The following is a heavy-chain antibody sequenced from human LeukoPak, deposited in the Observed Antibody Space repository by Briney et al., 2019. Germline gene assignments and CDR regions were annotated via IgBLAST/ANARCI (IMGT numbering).Heavy chain of an antibody. V-gene: IGHV4-34*01. J-gene: IGHJ4*03. Sequence: SDTLSLTCSVYGGSFSGYYWIWIRQSPGKGLQWITEVNHRGDTNYNPSVKGRVTISVDTSKNQFSLKVTSLTAADTAVYYCARGPTISETGYFDYWGQGTLVTVSS. CDR3: ARGPTISETGYFDY. D-gene: IGHD1-1*01. CDR2: VNHRGDT. CDR1: GGSFSGYY.